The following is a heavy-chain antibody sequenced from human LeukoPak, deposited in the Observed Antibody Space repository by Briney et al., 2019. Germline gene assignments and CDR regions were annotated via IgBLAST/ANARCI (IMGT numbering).Heavy chain of an antibody. D-gene: IGHD1-26*01. CDR2: INPNSGGT. J-gene: IGHJ6*02. V-gene: IGHV1-2*02. CDR1: GYTFTGYY. Sequence: ASVKVSCKASGYTFTGYYMHWVRQAPGQGLEWMGWINPNSGGTNYAQKFQGRVTMTRDTSISTAYMELSRLRSDDTAVYYCAREDDNGSYSNYDYYGMDVWGQGTTVTVSS. CDR3: AREDDNGSYSNYDYYGMDV.